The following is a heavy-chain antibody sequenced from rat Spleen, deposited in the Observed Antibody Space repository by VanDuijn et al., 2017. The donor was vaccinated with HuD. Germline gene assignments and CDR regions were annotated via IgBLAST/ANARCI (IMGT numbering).Heavy chain of an antibody. J-gene: IGHJ3*01. V-gene: IGHV5-19*01. D-gene: IGHD2-7*01. Sequence: EVQLVESGGGLVQPGRSLKVSCAASGFTFSNYGMHWIRQAPTKGLEWVASISPSGGRTDYRDSVAGRVTISRDNAESTLYLQMDSLRSEDTATYYCTAHGARISRFAYWGQGTLVTVSS. CDR3: TAHGARISRFAY. CDR1: GFTFSNYG. CDR2: ISPSGGRT.